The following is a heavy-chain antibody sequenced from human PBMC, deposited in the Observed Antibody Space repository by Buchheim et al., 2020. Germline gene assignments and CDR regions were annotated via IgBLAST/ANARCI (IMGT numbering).Heavy chain of an antibody. V-gene: IGHV1-18*01. CDR2: ISAYNGNT. CDR3: ARDRAKRGYCSSTSCYPATVTKGIDY. CDR1: GYTFTSYG. J-gene: IGHJ4*02. D-gene: IGHD2-2*01. Sequence: QVQLVQSGAEVKKPGASVKVSCKASGYTFTSYGISWVRQAPGQGLEWMGWISAYNGNTNYAQKLQGRVTMTTDTSTSTAYMELRSLRSDDTAVYYCARDRAKRGYCSSTSCYPATVTKGIDYWGQGTL.